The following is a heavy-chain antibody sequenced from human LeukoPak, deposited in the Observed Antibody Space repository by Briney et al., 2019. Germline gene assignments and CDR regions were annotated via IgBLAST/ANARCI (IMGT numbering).Heavy chain of an antibody. CDR2: IKSKTDGGTT. D-gene: IGHD3-9*01. J-gene: IGHJ3*02. CDR1: GFTFSNAW. Sequence: GGSLRLSCAASGFTFSNAWMSWVRQAPGKGLEWVGRIKSKTDGGTTDYAAPVKGRFTISRDDSKNTLYLQMNSLKTEDTAVYYCTTDDNYDILTGHIGHAFDIWGQGTMVTVSS. V-gene: IGHV3-15*01. CDR3: TTDDNYDILTGHIGHAFDI.